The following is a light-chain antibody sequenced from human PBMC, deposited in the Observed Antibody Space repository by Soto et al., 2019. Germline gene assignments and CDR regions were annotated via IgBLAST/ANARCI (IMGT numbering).Light chain of an antibody. J-gene: IGLJ2*01. CDR1: KLGDKY. CDR3: QAWDSSTRVV. CDR2: QDS. Sequence: SSELTQPPSVSVSPGQTASITCSGDKLGDKYACWYQQKPGQSPVLVIYQDSKRPSGIPERFSGSNSGNTATLTISGTQAXDEADYYCQAWDSSTRVVFGGGTKVTVL. V-gene: IGLV3-1*01.